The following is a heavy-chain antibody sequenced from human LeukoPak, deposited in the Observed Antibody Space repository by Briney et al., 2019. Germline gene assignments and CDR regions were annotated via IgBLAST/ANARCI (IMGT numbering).Heavy chain of an antibody. CDR2: IYYSGST. J-gene: IGHJ3*01. Sequence: SETLSLTCTVSGGAISSYYWSWIRQPPGKGLEWIGYIYYSGSTNYNPSLKSRVTISVDTSKNQFSLKLSSVTAADTAVYYCARDHNAFDFWGQGTMVTVSS. V-gene: IGHV4-59*01. CDR3: ARDHNAFDF. CDR1: GGAISSYY.